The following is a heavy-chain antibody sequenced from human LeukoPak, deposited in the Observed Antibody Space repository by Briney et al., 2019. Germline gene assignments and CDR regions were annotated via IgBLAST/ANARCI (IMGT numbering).Heavy chain of an antibody. CDR2: MNHSGST. J-gene: IGHJ4*02. V-gene: IGHV4-34*01. CDR3: ARDKTGPVFDY. Sequence: SETLSLTCAVYGGSFSNYYWSWIRQPPGKGLEWIGEMNHSGSTNYNPSLKSRVTISVDTSKNQFSLKLSSVTAADTAVYYCARDKTGPVFDYWGQGTLVTVSS. CDR1: GGSFSNYY. D-gene: IGHD3-9*01.